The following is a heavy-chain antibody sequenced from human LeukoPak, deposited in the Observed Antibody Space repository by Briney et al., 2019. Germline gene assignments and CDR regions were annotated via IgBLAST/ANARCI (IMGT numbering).Heavy chain of an antibody. CDR2: ISSSSSYI. Sequence: PGGSLRLSCAASGFTVSSNYMSWVRQAPGKGLEWVSSISSSSSYIYYADSVKGRFTISRDNAKNSLYLQMNSLRAEDTAVYYCARDPLSVTGTNERYDYYGFDVWGQGTTVTVSS. CDR3: ARDPLSVTGTNERYDYYGFDV. V-gene: IGHV3-21*01. CDR1: GFTVSSNY. D-gene: IGHD6-19*01. J-gene: IGHJ6*02.